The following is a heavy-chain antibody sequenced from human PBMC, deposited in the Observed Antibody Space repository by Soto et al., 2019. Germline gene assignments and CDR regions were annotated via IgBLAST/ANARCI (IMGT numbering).Heavy chain of an antibody. V-gene: IGHV1-3*01. CDR3: ARGVVVGRGYYFDY. CDR1: GYTFTSYA. D-gene: IGHD3-22*01. CDR2: ITGGSGRT. Sequence: ASVKVSCKTSGYTFTSYAIHWVRQAPGQRPEWMGWITGGSGRTRYSQKFEGRVTITTDTSTSTAYMERSSLRSEHTAVYFCARGVVVGRGYYFDYWGQGTLVTVSS. J-gene: IGHJ4*02.